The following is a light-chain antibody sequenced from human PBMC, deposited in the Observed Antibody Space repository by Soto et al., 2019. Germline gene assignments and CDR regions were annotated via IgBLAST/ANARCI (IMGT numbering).Light chain of an antibody. CDR3: CSYAGSNTMV. V-gene: IGLV2-23*01. CDR1: SSDLGSYNL. CDR2: EGS. Sequence: QSALTQPACVSGSPGQSITISCTGTSSDLGSYNLVSWYQQHPGKAPKAMIYEGSKRPSGVSNRFSGSKSGNTASLTISGLQAEDEADYYCCSYAGSNTMVFGGGTKLTVL. J-gene: IGLJ2*01.